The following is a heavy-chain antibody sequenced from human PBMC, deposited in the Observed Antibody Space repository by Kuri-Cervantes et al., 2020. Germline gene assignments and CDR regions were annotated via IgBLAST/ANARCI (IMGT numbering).Heavy chain of an antibody. J-gene: IGHJ2*01. CDR1: GFTFSSYS. CDR3: ARESREQWLVRGFDL. V-gene: IGHV3-21*03. CDR2: ISSSSSYI. Sequence: GESLKISCAASGFTFSSYSMNWVRQAPGKGLEWVSSISSSSSYIYYADSVKGRFTISRDNAKNSLYLQMNSLRAEDTAVYYCARESREQWLVRGFDLWGRGTLVTVSS. D-gene: IGHD6-19*01.